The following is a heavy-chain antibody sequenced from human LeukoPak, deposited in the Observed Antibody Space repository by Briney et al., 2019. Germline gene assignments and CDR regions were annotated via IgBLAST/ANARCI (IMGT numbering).Heavy chain of an antibody. V-gene: IGHV4-31*03. CDR3: ACYSVSGHNWFDP. CDR1: GGSISSGGYY. Sequence: PSETLSLTCTVSGGSISSGGYYWSWIRQHPGKGLEWIGYIYYSGSTYYNPSLKSRVTISVDTSKNQFSLKLSSVTAADTAVYYCACYSVSGHNWFDPWGRGTLVTVSS. D-gene: IGHD2-21*02. CDR2: IYYSGST. J-gene: IGHJ5*02.